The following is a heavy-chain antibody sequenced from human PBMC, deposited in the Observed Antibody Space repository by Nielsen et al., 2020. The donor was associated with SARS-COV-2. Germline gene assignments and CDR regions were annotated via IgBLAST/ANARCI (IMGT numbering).Heavy chain of an antibody. J-gene: IGHJ4*02. CDR1: GFTFNNFA. Sequence: GVSLRLSCAASGFTFNNFAMSWVRQPPEKGLEWVSGISGSGDYTYYGDSVKGRFTISRDNSKNTLYLQMNSLRAEDTAVYYCAKVSAIIVGATTDYWGQGTLVTVSS. D-gene: IGHD1-26*01. CDR2: ISGSGDYT. V-gene: IGHV3-23*01. CDR3: AKVSAIIVGATTDY.